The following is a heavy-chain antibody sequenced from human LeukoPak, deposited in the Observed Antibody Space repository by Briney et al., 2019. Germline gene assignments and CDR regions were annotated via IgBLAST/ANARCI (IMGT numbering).Heavy chain of an antibody. CDR3: ARRLGLRWDLQAFDM. V-gene: IGHV1-8*03. J-gene: IGHJ3*02. Sequence: ASVKVSCKASGYTFTSHDINWVRQATGQGLEWMGWMNPNSGNTGYAQKFQGRVTITRNNSISTVYMELSSLRSEDTAVYYCARRLGLRWDLQAFDMWGQGTMVTVPS. D-gene: IGHD4-23*01. CDR1: GYTFTSHD. CDR2: MNPNSGNT.